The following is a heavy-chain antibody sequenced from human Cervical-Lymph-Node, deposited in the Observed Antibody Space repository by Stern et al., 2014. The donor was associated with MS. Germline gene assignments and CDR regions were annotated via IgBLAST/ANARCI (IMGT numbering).Heavy chain of an antibody. D-gene: IGHD2-2*01. J-gene: IGHJ4*02. CDR1: GGSISSEKW. CDR2: IYHSGST. Sequence: QVQLQESGPGLVKPSGTLSLTCEVSGGSISSEKWWSWVRQPPGKGLEWIGEIYHSGSTNYNPSLRSRVTISVDKSKNQFSVNLSSVTAADTAVYYCARGLRGELTAAPFDFWGPGTLVTVSS. V-gene: IGHV4-4*02. CDR3: ARGLRGELTAAPFDF.